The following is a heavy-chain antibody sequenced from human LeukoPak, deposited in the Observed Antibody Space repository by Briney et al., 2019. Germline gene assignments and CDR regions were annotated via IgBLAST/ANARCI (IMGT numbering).Heavy chain of an antibody. D-gene: IGHD3-3*01. V-gene: IGHV3-21*01. J-gene: IGHJ5*02. CDR1: GFTFSRYS. Sequence: GRSLRLSCAASGFTFSRYSMNWVRQAPGKGLEWVSSISSSSYIYYADSVKGRFTISRDNAKNSLYLQMNSLRAEDTAVYYCARVEESASFDPWGQGTLVTVSS. CDR2: ISSSSYI. CDR3: ARVEESASFDP.